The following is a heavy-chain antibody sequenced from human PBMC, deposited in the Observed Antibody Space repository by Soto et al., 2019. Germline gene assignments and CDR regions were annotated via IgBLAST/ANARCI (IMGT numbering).Heavy chain of an antibody. Sequence: GGSLRLSCAASGFTFSSYWMSWVRQAPGKGVEWVANIKQDGSEKYYVDSVKGRFTISRDNAKNSLYLQMNSLRAEDTAVYYCARDPNQMVYAIFFDYWGQGTLVTVSS. CDR2: IKQDGSEK. CDR1: GFTFSSYW. CDR3: ARDPNQMVYAIFFDY. D-gene: IGHD2-8*01. J-gene: IGHJ4*02. V-gene: IGHV3-7*01.